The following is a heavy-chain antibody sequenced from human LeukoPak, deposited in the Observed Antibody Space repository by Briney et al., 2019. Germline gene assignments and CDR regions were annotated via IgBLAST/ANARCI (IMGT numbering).Heavy chain of an antibody. D-gene: IGHD4-23*01. V-gene: IGHV3-66*04. Sequence: LSLTCTVSGGSISSGDYYMGWVRQAPGKGLEWVSVIYTGGSTYYADSVKGRFTISRDNSKNTLYLQMNSLRVEDTAMYFCTRPYKGGNSGLVDYWGQGTLVTVSS. CDR2: IYTGGST. J-gene: IGHJ4*02. CDR1: GGSISSGDYY. CDR3: TRPYKGGNSGLVDY.